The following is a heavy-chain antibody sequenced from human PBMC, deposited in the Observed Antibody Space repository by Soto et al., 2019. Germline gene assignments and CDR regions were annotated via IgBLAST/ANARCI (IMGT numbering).Heavy chain of an antibody. D-gene: IGHD3-22*01. CDR2: INPSGSS. CDR3: ARGLIALGATDSH. CDR1: GGSFNGYF. Sequence: QVQLQQWGAGLLKPSETLSLTCGVSGGSFNGYFWSWIRQPPGKILEWIGQINPSGSSNYNPSLKSRVIMSVDTSKNQFSLKVNSVTAADTAVYYCARGLIALGATDSHWGQGTLVTVSS. J-gene: IGHJ4*02. V-gene: IGHV4-34*02.